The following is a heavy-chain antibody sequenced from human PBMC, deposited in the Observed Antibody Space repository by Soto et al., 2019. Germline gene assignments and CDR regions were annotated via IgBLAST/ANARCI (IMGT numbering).Heavy chain of an antibody. D-gene: IGHD3-9*01. J-gene: IGHJ4*02. Sequence: SGLRCEPTQTLTLTCTFSGFSLSTSGVGVGWIRQPPGKALEWLALIYWNDDKRYSPSLKSRLTITKDTSKNQVVLTMTNMDPVDTATYYCAHRRSFDWDFDYWGQGTLVTVSS. V-gene: IGHV2-5*01. CDR3: AHRRSFDWDFDY. CDR1: GFSLSTSGVG. CDR2: IYWNDDK.